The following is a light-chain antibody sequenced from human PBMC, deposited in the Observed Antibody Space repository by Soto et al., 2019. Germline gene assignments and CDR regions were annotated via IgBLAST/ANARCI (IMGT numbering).Light chain of an antibody. CDR3: MQALQTPRT. Sequence: DIVMTQSPLSLPVTPGEPASISCRSSQSLLHSNGYNSLDWYLQKPGQSPQLLIDLGSNRASGVPDRFSGSGSGTDFTLKISRVEAEDVGVYYGMQALQTPRTFGQGTKVEIK. CDR2: LGS. CDR1: QSLLHSNGYNS. J-gene: IGKJ1*01. V-gene: IGKV2-28*01.